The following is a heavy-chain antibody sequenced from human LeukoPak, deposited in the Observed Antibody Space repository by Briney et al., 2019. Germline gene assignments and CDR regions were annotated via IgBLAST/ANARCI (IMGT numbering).Heavy chain of an antibody. CDR2: IKQDGSEK. CDR1: GFTFSSYW. Sequence: GSLRLSCAASGFTFSSYWMSWVRQAPGKGLEWVANIKQDGSEKYYVDSVKGRFTISRDNAKNSLYLQMNSLRVEDTAAYYCARDLYHYYGSGSYYNALNWFDPWGQGTLVTVSS. CDR3: ARDLYHYYGSGSYYNALNWFDP. D-gene: IGHD3-10*01. V-gene: IGHV3-7*01. J-gene: IGHJ5*02.